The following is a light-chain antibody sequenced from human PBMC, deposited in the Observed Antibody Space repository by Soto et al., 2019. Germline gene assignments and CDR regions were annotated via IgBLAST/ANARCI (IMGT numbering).Light chain of an antibody. CDR2: GAS. CDR1: QSVSSSY. V-gene: IGKV3-20*01. J-gene: IGKJ2*01. CDR3: HQYGSSLYT. Sequence: EIVLTQSPGTLSLSPGERATLSCRASQSVSSSYLAWYQQKPGQAPRLLIYGASSRATGITDRFSGSGSGTDFTLTISRLEPEDFAVYYCHQYGSSLYTFGKGNKLEIK.